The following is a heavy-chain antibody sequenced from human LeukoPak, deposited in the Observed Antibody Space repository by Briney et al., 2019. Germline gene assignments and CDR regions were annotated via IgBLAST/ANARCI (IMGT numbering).Heavy chain of an antibody. Sequence: SETLSLTCAVYGGSFSGYYWSWIRQPPGKGLEWIGEINHSGSTNYNPSLKSRVAIPVDTSKNQFSLKLSSVTAADTAVYYCARVGGYYYYYYMDVWGKGTTVTVSS. CDR2: INHSGST. CDR1: GGSFSGYY. CDR3: ARVGGYYYYYYMDV. D-gene: IGHD3-3*01. V-gene: IGHV4-34*01. J-gene: IGHJ6*03.